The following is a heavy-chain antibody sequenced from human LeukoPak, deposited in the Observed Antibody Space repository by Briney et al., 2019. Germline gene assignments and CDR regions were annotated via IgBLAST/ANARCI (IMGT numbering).Heavy chain of an antibody. Sequence: KPSETLSLTCTVSGGSVNGFYWNWIRPPPGKGLEWIGYIYYGGSTKYNPSLKSRINISVDTSKNQFSLRLNSVTAADTAVYYCARAAMPVAGRPLDFWGQGTLVTVSS. V-gene: IGHV4-59*02. CDR2: IYYGGST. J-gene: IGHJ4*02. D-gene: IGHD6-19*01. CDR1: GGSVNGFY. CDR3: ARAAMPVAGRPLDF.